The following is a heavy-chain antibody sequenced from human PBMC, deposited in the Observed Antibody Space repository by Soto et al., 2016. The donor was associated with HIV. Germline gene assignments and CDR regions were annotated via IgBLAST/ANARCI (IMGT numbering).Heavy chain of an antibody. CDR2: ISSSSSYI. Sequence: EVQLVESGGGLVKPGGSLRLSCAASGFTFSSYSMNWVRQAPGKGLEWVSSISSSSSYIYYADSVKGRFTISRDNAKNSLYLQMNSLRAEDTAVYYCAREPRGNIAASTYPQQLATLEDYWGQGTPVTVSS. CDR3: AREPRGNIAASTYPQQLATLEDY. V-gene: IGHV3-21*01. CDR1: GFTFSSYS. D-gene: IGHD6-13*01. J-gene: IGHJ4*02.